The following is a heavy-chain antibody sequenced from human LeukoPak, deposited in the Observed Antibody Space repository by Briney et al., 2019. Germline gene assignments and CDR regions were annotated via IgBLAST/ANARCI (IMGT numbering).Heavy chain of an antibody. CDR3: ARDRYYYGSGSYHFDY. V-gene: IGHV4-34*01. J-gene: IGHJ4*02. CDR1: GGSFSGYY. CDR2: INHSGST. D-gene: IGHD3-10*01. Sequence: PSETLSLTCAVYGGSFSGYYWSWIRQPPGKGLEWIGEINHSGSTNYNPSLKSRVTISVDTSKSQFSLKLSSVTAADTAVYYCARDRYYYGSGSYHFDYWGQGTLVTVSS.